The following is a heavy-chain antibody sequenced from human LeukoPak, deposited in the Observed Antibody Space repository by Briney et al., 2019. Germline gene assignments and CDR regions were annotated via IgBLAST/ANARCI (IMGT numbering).Heavy chain of an antibody. Sequence: PGGSLRLSCAASGFTFSSYGMHWVRQAPGKGLEWVAVISYDGSNKYYADSVKGRFTISRDNSKNTLYLQMNSLRAEDTAVYYCARVGNAYEVAFDYWGQGTLVTVSS. CDR2: ISYDGSNK. D-gene: IGHD3-22*01. CDR3: ARVGNAYEVAFDY. J-gene: IGHJ4*02. CDR1: GFTFSSYG. V-gene: IGHV3-30*03.